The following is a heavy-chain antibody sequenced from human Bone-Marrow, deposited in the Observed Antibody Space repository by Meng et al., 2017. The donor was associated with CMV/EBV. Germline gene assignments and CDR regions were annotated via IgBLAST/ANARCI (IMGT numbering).Heavy chain of an antibody. CDR1: GFTFSSYG. D-gene: IGHD1-26*01. V-gene: IGHV3-30*02. CDR3: ATGREHKYYGMDV. Sequence: GGSLRLSCAASGFTFSSYGMHWVRQAPGKGLEWVAFIRYDGSNKYYADSVKGRFTISRDNSKNTLYLQMNSLRAEDSAVYYCATGREHKYYGMDVWGQGTTVTVSS. J-gene: IGHJ6*02. CDR2: IRYDGSNK.